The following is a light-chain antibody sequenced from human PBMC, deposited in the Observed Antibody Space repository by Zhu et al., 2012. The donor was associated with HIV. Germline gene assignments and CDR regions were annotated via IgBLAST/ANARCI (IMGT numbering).Light chain of an antibody. J-gene: IGKJ1*01. CDR3: QQYNNWPPWT. CDR2: GAS. CDR1: QSISSG. Sequence: EIVMTQSPATLSVSPGERATLSCRASQSISSGLAWYQQKPGQAPRLLIYGASTRATGIPARFSGSGSGTEFALTISNLQSEDFAVYYCQQYNNWPPWTFGQGTKVEVK. V-gene: IGKV3-15*01.